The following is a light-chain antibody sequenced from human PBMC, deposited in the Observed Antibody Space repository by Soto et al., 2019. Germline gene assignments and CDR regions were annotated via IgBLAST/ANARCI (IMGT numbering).Light chain of an antibody. CDR2: GNS. Sequence: QSALTQPPSVSGAPGQRVTISCTGSSSNIGAGYDVHWYQQLPGTAPKLLIYGNSNRPSGVPDRFSGSKSGTSASLAITGLQAEDEADYYCQSYDSSLSGLFGGGTKVPVL. CDR1: SSNIGAGYD. V-gene: IGLV1-40*01. CDR3: QSYDSSLSGL. J-gene: IGLJ2*01.